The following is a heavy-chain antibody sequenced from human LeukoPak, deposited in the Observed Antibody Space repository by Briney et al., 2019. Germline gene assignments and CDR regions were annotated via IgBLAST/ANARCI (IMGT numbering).Heavy chain of an antibody. J-gene: IGHJ4*02. Sequence: GGSLRLSCAASGFTFSSHAMSWVRQAPGKGLEWVSAISGSGGSTYYADSVKGRFTISRDNSKNTLYLQMNSLRAEDTAVYYCAKDGLWFGELSPSDYWGQGTLVTVSS. V-gene: IGHV3-23*01. CDR1: GFTFSSHA. D-gene: IGHD3-10*01. CDR3: AKDGLWFGELSPSDY. CDR2: ISGSGGST.